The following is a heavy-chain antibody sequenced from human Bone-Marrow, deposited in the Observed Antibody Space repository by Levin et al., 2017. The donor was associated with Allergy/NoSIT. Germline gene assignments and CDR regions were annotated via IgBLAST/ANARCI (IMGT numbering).Heavy chain of an antibody. CDR3: ARRNWGSAFDV. CDR2: IRSKDYGETT. J-gene: IGHJ3*01. D-gene: IGHD7-27*01. Sequence: SCTGSGFTFGDYPMSWFRQAPGKGLEWVGFIRSKDYGETTEYAAPLRGRFSISRDDSKSIASLQMNSLKTEDTALYYCARRNWGSAFDVWGQGTMVTVSS. V-gene: IGHV3-49*03. CDR1: GFTFGDYP.